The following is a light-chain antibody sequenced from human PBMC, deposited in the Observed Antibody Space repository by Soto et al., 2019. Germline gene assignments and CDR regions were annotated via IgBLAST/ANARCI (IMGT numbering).Light chain of an antibody. V-gene: IGKV3-11*01. Sequence: EIVLTPSPATLSLSPGERATLSCRASQSVSSYLAWYQQKPGQAPRLLIYDASNRATGIPDRFSGSGSGTDFTLTISRLEPEDFAVYYCQQRSNWPPEVTFGQGTRLEIK. CDR3: QQRSNWPPEVT. J-gene: IGKJ5*01. CDR2: DAS. CDR1: QSVSSY.